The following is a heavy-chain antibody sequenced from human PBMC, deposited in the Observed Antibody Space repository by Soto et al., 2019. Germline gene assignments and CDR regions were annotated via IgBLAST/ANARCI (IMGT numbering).Heavy chain of an antibody. CDR1: AFTFSDHY. CDR3: TSGFPKFDS. D-gene: IGHD3-10*01. J-gene: IGHJ4*02. V-gene: IGHV3-72*01. Sequence: GGSLRLSCAASAFTFSDHYMDWVRQAPGKGLEWVGRTRNKANNYTTEYAASVKGRFTISRDDSKNLLYLQMNSLKTEDTAVYYCTSGFPKFDSWGQGTLVTAPQ. CDR2: TRNKANNYTT.